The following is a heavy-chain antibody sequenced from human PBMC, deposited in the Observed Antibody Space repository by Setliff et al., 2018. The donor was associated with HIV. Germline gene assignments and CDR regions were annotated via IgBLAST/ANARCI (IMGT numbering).Heavy chain of an antibody. CDR1: GFTFSNYG. J-gene: IGHJ4*02. Sequence: PGGSLRLSCAASGFTFSNYGMDWVRQAPGKGLEWVATIKQDGSEVYYMDSVKGRFTISRDNAKNSLILQMNSLTVEDTAVYYCAKDRSGSYSFARDWGQGTLVTVSS. CDR3: AKDRSGSYSFARD. D-gene: IGHD1-26*01. V-gene: IGHV3-7*01. CDR2: IKQDGSEV.